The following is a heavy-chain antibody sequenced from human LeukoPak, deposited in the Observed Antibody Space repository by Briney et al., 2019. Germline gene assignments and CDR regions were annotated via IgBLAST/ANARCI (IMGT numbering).Heavy chain of an antibody. J-gene: IGHJ6*03. Sequence: GGSLRLSCAASGFTFSSYTIHWVRQAPGKGLEWVSSISAVSTYIYYADSVKGRFTISRDNVEKSAYLELSGLTAHDTAIYYCARGGIAGRPVYYYYMDVWGKGTTVTVAS. CDR3: ARGGIAGRPVYYYYMDV. CDR2: ISAVSTYI. D-gene: IGHD6-6*01. CDR1: GFTFSSYT. V-gene: IGHV3-21*01.